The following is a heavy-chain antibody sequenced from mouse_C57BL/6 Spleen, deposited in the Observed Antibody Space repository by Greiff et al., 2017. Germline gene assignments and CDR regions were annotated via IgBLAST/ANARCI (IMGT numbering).Heavy chain of an antibody. CDR2: IDPSDSYT. Sequence: QVQLQQPGAELVRPGTSVKLSCKASGYTFTSYWMHWVKQRPGQGLEWIGVIDPSDSYTNYNQKFKGKATLTVDTSSSTAYMQLSSLTSEDSAVYYCARGGVTWGQGTLVTVSA. CDR3: ARGGVT. CDR1: GYTFTSYW. D-gene: IGHD2-2*01. J-gene: IGHJ3*01. V-gene: IGHV1-59*01.